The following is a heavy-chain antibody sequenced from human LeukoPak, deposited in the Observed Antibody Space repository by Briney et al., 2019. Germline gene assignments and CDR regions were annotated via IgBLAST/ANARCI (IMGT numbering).Heavy chain of an antibody. CDR1: GGSISSSSYY. D-gene: IGHD3-10*01. Sequence: SETLSLTCTVSGGSISSSSYYWGWIRQPPGKGLEWIGSIYYSGTTYYNPSLKSRITISVDTSKNQLSLKLSSVTAADTAVYYCARRSGSAWDYWGQGTLVTVSS. V-gene: IGHV4-39*01. CDR2: IYYSGTT. J-gene: IGHJ4*02. CDR3: ARRSGSAWDY.